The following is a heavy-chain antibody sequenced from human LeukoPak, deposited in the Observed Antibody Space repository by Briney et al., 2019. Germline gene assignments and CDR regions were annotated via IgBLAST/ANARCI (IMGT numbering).Heavy chain of an antibody. J-gene: IGHJ4*02. CDR1: GLSVRGSY. CDR2: IYSGDRR. V-gene: IGHV3-53*01. CDR3: TRDLTGTTWSENDY. D-gene: IGHD6-13*01. Sequence: GGSLSLSCEVSGLSVRGSYMSWVRQAPGKGLEWVSVIYSGDRRYYADSVKGRFTISRDTSKNTLYLQMNNLRADDTARYYCTRDLTGTTWSENDYWGQGTLVTISS.